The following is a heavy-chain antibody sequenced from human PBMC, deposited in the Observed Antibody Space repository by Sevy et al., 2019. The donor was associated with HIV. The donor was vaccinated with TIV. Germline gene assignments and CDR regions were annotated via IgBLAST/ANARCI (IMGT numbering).Heavy chain of an antibody. CDR3: ARYDILAGRSDVFDI. CDR1: GGSINSYY. D-gene: IGHD3-9*01. Sequence: SETLSLTCTVSGGSINSYYWSWIRQPPGKGLEWIGHIHYRGRTSYNPSLKSRVTISVDTSKIHFSLRLSSVTAADTAGYYCARYDILAGRSDVFDIWGQGTMVTVSS. CDR2: IHYRGRT. V-gene: IGHV4-59*13. J-gene: IGHJ3*02.